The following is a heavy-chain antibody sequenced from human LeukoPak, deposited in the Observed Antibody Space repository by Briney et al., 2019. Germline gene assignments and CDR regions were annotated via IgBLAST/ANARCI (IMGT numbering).Heavy chain of an antibody. V-gene: IGHV4-59*01. CDR1: GGSISSYY. CDR3: ARERRITIFGVATNYYYYYMDV. D-gene: IGHD3-3*01. Sequence: SETLSLTCIVSGGSISSYYWSWIRQPPGKGLEWIGYIYYSGSTNYNPSLKSRVTISVDTSKNQFSLKLSSVTAADTAVYYCARERRITIFGVATNYYYYYMDVWGKGTTVTVSS. CDR2: IYYSGST. J-gene: IGHJ6*03.